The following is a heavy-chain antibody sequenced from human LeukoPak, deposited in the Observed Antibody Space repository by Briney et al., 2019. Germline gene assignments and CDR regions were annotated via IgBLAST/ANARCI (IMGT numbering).Heavy chain of an antibody. CDR2: INHSVST. D-gene: IGHD2-2*01. V-gene: IGHV4-34*01. CDR3: AREGCSSTSCYRLGY. CDR1: GGSFSGYY. J-gene: IGHJ4*02. Sequence: SETLSLTCAVYGGSFSGYYWSWIRQPPGKGLDWIGEINHSVSTNYNPSRKSRVTISVDTSKNQFSLKLSSVTAADTAVYYCAREGCSSTSCYRLGYWGQGTLVTVSS.